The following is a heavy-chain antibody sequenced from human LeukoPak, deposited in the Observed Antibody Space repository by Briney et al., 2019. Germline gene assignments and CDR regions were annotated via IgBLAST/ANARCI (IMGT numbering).Heavy chain of an antibody. J-gene: IGHJ6*04. D-gene: IGHD3-10*02. CDR2: ISSSGSTI. CDR3: AELGITMIGGV. V-gene: IGHV3-48*03. CDR1: GFTFSSYE. Sequence: GGSLRLSCAASGFTFSSYEMNWVRQALGKGLGWVSYISSSGSTIYYADSVKGRFTISRDNAKNSLYLQKNSLRAEDTAVYYWAELGITMIGGVWGKGTTVTVYS.